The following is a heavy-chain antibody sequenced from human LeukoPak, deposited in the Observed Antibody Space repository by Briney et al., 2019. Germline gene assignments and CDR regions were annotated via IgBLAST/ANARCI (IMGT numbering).Heavy chain of an antibody. V-gene: IGHV3-30*03. CDR1: GFTFSSYG. Sequence: GGSLRLSCAASGFTFSSYGMHWVRQAPGKGLEWVAVISYDESNKHYADSVKGRFTISRDNSKNTLYLQMNSLRAEDTAVYYCARELEMATTGLDYWGQGTLVTVSS. D-gene: IGHD5-24*01. CDR3: ARELEMATTGLDY. CDR2: ISYDESNK. J-gene: IGHJ4*02.